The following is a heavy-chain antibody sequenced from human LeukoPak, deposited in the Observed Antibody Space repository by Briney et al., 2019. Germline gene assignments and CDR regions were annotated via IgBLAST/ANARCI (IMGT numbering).Heavy chain of an antibody. CDR1: GYTFSRYG. CDR3: ATGQDWGDFDY. V-gene: IGHV1-3*01. CDR2: INAGIENT. Sequence: ASVKVSCKASGYTFSRYGMHWVRQAPGQRLEWMGWINAGIENTKYSQKFQGRVSITRDTSASTAYIELSSLTSEDTAVYYCATGQDWGDFDYWGQGTLVTVSS. D-gene: IGHD3/OR15-3a*01. J-gene: IGHJ4*02.